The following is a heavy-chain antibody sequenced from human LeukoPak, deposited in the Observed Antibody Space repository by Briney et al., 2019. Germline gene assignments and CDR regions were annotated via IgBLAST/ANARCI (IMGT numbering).Heavy chain of an antibody. CDR3: ARTYYYDSGSDNWFDP. CDR1: GGTFSSYA. J-gene: IGHJ5*02. V-gene: IGHV1-69*06. Sequence: GASVKVSCKASGGTFSSYAISWVRQAPGQGLEWMGGIIPIFGTANYAQKFQGRVTITADKSTSTAYMELSSLRSEDTAVYYCARTYYYDSGSDNWFDPWGQGTLVTVSS. CDR2: IIPIFGTA. D-gene: IGHD3-10*01.